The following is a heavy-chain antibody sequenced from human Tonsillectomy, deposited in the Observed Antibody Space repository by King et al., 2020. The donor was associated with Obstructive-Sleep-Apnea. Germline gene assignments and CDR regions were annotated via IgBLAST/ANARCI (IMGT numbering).Heavy chain of an antibody. CDR1: GYTFSSYG. CDR3: AREPSGYSYGCLDN. Sequence: VQLVESGAEVKKPGASVKVSCKASGYTFSSYGFNWVRQAPGQGLEWMGRISPYTGDTNYAQKFQGRVTMTTDTSTSTVHMELTSLRSDDTAVYYCAREPSGYSYGCLDNWGQGTLVTVSS. D-gene: IGHD3-22*01. CDR2: ISPYTGDT. V-gene: IGHV1-18*04. J-gene: IGHJ4*02.